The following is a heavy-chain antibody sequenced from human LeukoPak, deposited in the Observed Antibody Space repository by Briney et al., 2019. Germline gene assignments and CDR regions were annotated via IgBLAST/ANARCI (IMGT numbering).Heavy chain of an antibody. D-gene: IGHD1-26*01. CDR1: GFTFSSYG. CDR2: IWYDGSNK. J-gene: IGHJ4*02. CDR3: ARDSGSYHEDYFDY. V-gene: IGHV3-33*01. Sequence: GGSLRLSCAASGFTFSSYGMHWVRQAPGKGLEWVAVIWYDGSNKHYADSVKGRFTISRDNSKNTLYLQMNSLRAEDTAVYYCARDSGSYHEDYFDYWGQGTLVTVSS.